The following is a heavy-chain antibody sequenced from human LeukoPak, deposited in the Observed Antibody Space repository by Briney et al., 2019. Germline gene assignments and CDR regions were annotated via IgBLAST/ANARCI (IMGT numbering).Heavy chain of an antibody. J-gene: IGHJ4*02. V-gene: IGHV4-39*01. CDR3: ARRILIGYQFYYFDY. D-gene: IGHD2-2*01. CDR1: GGSISSSSYY. Sequence: SGTLSLTCTVSGGSISSSSYYWGWIRQPPGKGLEWIGSIYYSGSTYYNPSLKSRVTISVDTSKNQFSLKLSSVTAADTAVYYCARRILIGYQFYYFDYWGQGTLVTVSS. CDR2: IYYSGST.